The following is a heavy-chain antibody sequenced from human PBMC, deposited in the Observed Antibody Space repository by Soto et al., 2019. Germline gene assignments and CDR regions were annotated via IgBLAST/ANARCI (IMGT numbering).Heavy chain of an antibody. CDR2: ISPLKGRT. J-gene: IGHJ1*01. D-gene: IGHD4-17*01. CDR1: GYTFTSYG. CDR3: AMDYGDRPEYCKH. V-gene: IGHV1-18*04. Sequence: QAQLVQSGPDLKRPWASMKVSCKASGYTFTSYGISWVRQAPGQGLEWMAWISPLKGRTQYSQKAQGRVTLSTDTSSSTAYMEMTTLRVDDTAVYYCAMDYGDRPEYCKHWRQGTLVTVS.